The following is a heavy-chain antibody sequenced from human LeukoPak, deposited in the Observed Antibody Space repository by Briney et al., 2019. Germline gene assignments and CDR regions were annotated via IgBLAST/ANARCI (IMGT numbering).Heavy chain of an antibody. CDR3: ARGPNSNWSGLDF. V-gene: IGHV3-74*01. CDR2: ISPTGSTT. J-gene: IGHJ4*02. D-gene: IGHD6-6*01. CDR1: GFSFSGHW. Sequence: GGSLRLSCTASGFSFSGHWMHWARQLPGKGLVWVSRISPTGSTTSYADSVKGRFTVSRDNAKNTLYLQVNNLRAEDTAVYYCARGPNSNWSGLDFWGQETLLTVSS.